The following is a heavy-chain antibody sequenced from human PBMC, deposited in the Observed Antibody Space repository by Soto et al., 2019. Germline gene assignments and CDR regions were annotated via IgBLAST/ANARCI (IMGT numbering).Heavy chain of an antibody. V-gene: IGHV4-39*07. CDR1: GGSISSSSYY. Sequence: SETLSLTCTVSGGSISSSSYYWGWIRQPLGKALEWIGSIYYSGSTYYNPSLKSRVTISVDTSKNQFSLKLSSVTAADTAVYYCARGGVDYYDSSGYYFSPYYFDYWGQGTLVTVSS. CDR2: IYYSGST. CDR3: ARGGVDYYDSSGYYFSPYYFDY. D-gene: IGHD3-22*01. J-gene: IGHJ4*02.